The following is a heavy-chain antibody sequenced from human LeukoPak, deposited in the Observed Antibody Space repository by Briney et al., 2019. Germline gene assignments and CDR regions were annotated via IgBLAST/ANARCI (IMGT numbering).Heavy chain of an antibody. Sequence: PSGTLSLTCTVSGGSISSGGYYWSWIRQHPGKGLEWIGYIYYSGSTYYNPSLKSRVTISVDTSKNQFSLKLSSVTAADTAVYYCARSVAGFFDYWGQGTLVTVSS. V-gene: IGHV4-31*03. J-gene: IGHJ4*02. CDR1: GGSISSGGYY. CDR2: IYYSGST. D-gene: IGHD6-19*01. CDR3: ARSVAGFFDY.